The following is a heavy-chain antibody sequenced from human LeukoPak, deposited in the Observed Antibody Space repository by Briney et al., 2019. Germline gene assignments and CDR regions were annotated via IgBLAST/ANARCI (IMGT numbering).Heavy chain of an antibody. V-gene: IGHV4-39*07. Sequence: SETLSLTCTVSGGSISRSSYYWGWIRQPPGKGLEWIGSIYYSGNTYYNPSLKSRVTISVDTSKNQFSLKLSSVTAADTAVYYCARDKGHFFLAEKYYYYYYMDVWGKGTTVTISS. CDR2: IYYSGNT. J-gene: IGHJ6*03. CDR3: ARDKGHFFLAEKYYYYYYMDV. CDR1: GGSISRSSYY. D-gene: IGHD2/OR15-2a*01.